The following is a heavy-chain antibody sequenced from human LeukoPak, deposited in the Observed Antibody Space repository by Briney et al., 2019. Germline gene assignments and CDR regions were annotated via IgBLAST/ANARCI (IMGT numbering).Heavy chain of an antibody. CDR2: INAHRTT. CDR3: ARSVEGSFDY. J-gene: IGHJ4*02. CDR1: GFTFSPYS. Sequence: GGSLRLFCATSGFTFSPYSINWVRQAPGKGLEWISYINAHRTTYYADSVEGRFTISRDNAKNSAYLQLNSLRVEDTAMYYCARSVEGSFDYWGQGTLVTVSS. D-gene: IGHD6-19*01. V-gene: IGHV3-48*01.